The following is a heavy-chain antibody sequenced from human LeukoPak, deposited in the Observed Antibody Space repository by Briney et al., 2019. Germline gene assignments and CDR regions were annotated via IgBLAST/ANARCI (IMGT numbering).Heavy chain of an antibody. J-gene: IGHJ4*02. CDR1: GYSFTSYW. CDR3: ARGITTALRPAFDF. CDR2: IDPSDSYT. D-gene: IGHD1-1*01. Sequence: GESLKISCKGSGYSFTSYWISWVRQMPGKGMEWMGTIDPSDSYTYYSPSFQGHVTISADKSISTAYLQWSSLKASDTAIYHCARGITTALRPAFDFWGQGTLVTVSS. V-gene: IGHV5-10-1*01.